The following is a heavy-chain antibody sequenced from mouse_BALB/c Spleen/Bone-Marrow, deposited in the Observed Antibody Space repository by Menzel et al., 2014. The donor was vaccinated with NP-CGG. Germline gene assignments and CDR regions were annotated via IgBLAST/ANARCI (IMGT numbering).Heavy chain of an antibody. D-gene: IGHD1-1*02. CDR2: INPYNDVT. V-gene: IGHV1-14*01. CDR3: ARNYGHWYFDV. Sequence: EVQLQQSGPELVKPRASVKMSCKTSGYRFTTYVMHWVKQKPGQGLEWIGYINPYNDVTNYNEKFKGKATLTSDKSSSTSYMELSSLTSEDSAVYYCARNYGHWYFDVWGAGTTVTVSS. CDR1: GYRFTTYV. J-gene: IGHJ1*01.